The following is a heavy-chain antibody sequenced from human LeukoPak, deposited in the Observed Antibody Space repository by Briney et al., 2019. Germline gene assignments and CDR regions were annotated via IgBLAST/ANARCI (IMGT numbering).Heavy chain of an antibody. V-gene: IGHV4-59*08. Sequence: SETLSLTCTVSGGSINNYYWSWIRQPPGKGLEWIGYIYYSGSTNYNPSLKSRVTISVDTSKNQFSLKLSSVTAAVTAVYYCARHHGSGSYSLYFDYWGQGTLVTVSS. CDR3: ARHHGSGSYSLYFDY. D-gene: IGHD3-10*01. CDR1: GGSINNYY. CDR2: IYYSGST. J-gene: IGHJ4*02.